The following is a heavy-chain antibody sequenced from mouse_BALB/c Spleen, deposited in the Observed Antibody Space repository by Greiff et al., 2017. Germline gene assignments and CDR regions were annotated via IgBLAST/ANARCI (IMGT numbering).Heavy chain of an antibody. J-gene: IGHJ3*01. CDR2: ISYSGST. D-gene: IGHD1-1*01. V-gene: IGHV3-2*02. CDR1: GYSITSDYA. Sequence: EVKLQESGPGLVKPSQSLSLTCTVTGYSITSDYAWNWIWQFPGNKLEWMGYISYSGSTSYNPSLKSRISITRDTSKNQFFLQLNSVTTEDTATYYCARSGGSRAAWFAYWGQGTLVTVSA. CDR3: ARSGGSRAAWFAY.